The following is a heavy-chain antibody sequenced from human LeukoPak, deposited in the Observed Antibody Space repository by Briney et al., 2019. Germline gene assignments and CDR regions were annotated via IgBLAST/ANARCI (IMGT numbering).Heavy chain of an antibody. V-gene: IGHV1-2*02. J-gene: IGHJ1*01. CDR1: GDTFTTYG. Sequence: GASVKVSCKASGDTFTTYGITWVRQAPGQGLEWMGWINPNSGGTNYAQKFQGRGTMTRDTSISTAYMELSRLRSDDTAVYYCARSDGSSGHWGQGTLVTVSS. CDR3: ARSDGSSGH. CDR2: INPNSGGT. D-gene: IGHD6-6*01.